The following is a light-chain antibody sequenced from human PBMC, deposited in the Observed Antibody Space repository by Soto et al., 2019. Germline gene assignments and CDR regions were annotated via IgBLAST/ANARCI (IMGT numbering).Light chain of an antibody. J-gene: IGKJ4*01. CDR1: QSVSSY. CDR2: DAS. Sequence: EIVLTQSPATLSLSPGERATLSCRASQSVSSYLAWYQQKPGQAPRLLIYDASNRATGIPARFSGSGSGTDFTLTISSLEPEDFAVYYCQQRSTWPPALSFGGGTKVEF. CDR3: QQRSTWPPALS. V-gene: IGKV3-11*01.